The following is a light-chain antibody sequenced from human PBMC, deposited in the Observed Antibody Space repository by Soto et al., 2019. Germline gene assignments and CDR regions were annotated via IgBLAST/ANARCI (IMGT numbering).Light chain of an antibody. J-gene: IGLJ1*01. Sequence: QSVLTQPPSASGTPGQRVTISCSGSRSNIGSNTVNWYQHLPGTAPKLLIYSNNQRPSGVPDRISGSKSGTSASLAIRGLQSEDEADYYCAAWDDSLNGFYVFGTGTKLTVL. CDR1: RSNIGSNT. V-gene: IGLV1-44*01. CDR2: SNN. CDR3: AAWDDSLNGFYV.